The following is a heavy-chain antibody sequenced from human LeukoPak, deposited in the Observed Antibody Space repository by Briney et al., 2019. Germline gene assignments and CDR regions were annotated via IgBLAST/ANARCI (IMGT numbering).Heavy chain of an antibody. CDR1: GFTFNNYG. J-gene: IGHJ6*02. V-gene: IGHV3-33*01. Sequence: GGSLRLSCAASGFTFNNYGMHRVRQAPGKGLEWVAVIWYDGSNKYYGDSVKGRFSISRYNSKNTLYLEMNSLRAEDTAVYYCARGGLGSYGYGMDVWGQGPTVTVSS. CDR2: IWYDGSNK. CDR3: ARGGLGSYGYGMDV. D-gene: IGHD3-16*01.